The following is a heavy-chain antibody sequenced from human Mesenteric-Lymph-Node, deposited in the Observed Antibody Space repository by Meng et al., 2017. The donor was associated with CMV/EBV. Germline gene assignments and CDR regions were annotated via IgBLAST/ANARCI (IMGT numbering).Heavy chain of an antibody. CDR3: ARDAVVPAAI. CDR1: GFTFSSYS. V-gene: IGHV3-21*01. D-gene: IGHD2-2*02. Sequence: GESLKISCAASGFTFSSYSMNWVRQAPGKGLEWVSSISSSSSYIYYADSVKGRFTTSRDNAKNSLYLQMNSLRAEDTAVYYCARDAVVPAAIWGQGTLVTVSS. J-gene: IGHJ4*02. CDR2: ISSSSSYI.